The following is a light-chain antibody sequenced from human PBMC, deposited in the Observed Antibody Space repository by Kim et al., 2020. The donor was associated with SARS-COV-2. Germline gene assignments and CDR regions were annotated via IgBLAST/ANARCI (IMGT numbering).Light chain of an antibody. CDR3: CSYAGSYTRV. CDR1: SSDVGGYNY. V-gene: IGLV2-11*01. J-gene: IGLJ3*02. CDR2: DVS. Sequence: GQSDTISSTVTSSDVGGYNYVSWYQQHPGKAPKLMIYDVSKRPSGVPDRFSGSKSGNTASLIISGLQAEEEADYYCCSYAGSYTRVFGGGTQRTVL.